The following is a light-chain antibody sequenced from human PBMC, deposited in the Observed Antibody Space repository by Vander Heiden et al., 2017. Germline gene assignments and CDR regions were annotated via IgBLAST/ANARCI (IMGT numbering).Light chain of an antibody. CDR2: AAS. J-gene: IGKJ1*01. CDR1: PGTSSY. CDR3: QQLNSYPVT. Sequence: IQSTQSPSSLSASVADRATITCRASPGTSSYLAWYQQKPGKAPKILIYAASTVQSGVPSRFSGSGSGTDFTLTISSLQPEDFATYYCQQLNSYPVTFGQGTKVEIK. V-gene: IGKV1-9*01.